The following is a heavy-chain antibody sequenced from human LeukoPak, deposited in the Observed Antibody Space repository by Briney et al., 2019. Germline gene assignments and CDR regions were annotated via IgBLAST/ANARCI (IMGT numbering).Heavy chain of an antibody. CDR1: GGSMSGYY. Sequence: SETLSLTCTVSGGSMSGYYCSWLRQPPGEGLEWIGYIYYNGRANYNPSLKSRVTISEDTSRNQFSLKLTSVTAADTAVYCCARVDYYGSGGIFDPWGQGILVTVSS. J-gene: IGHJ5*02. V-gene: IGHV4-59*01. CDR3: ARVDYYGSGGIFDP. D-gene: IGHD3-10*01. CDR2: IYYNGRA.